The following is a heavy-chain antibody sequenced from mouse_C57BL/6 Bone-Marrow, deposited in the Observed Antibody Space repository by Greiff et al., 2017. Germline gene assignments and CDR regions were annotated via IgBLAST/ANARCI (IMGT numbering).Heavy chain of an antibody. J-gene: IGHJ2*01. CDR1: GYTFTSYG. V-gene: IGHV1-81*01. Sequence: QVQLKQSGAELARPGASVKLSCKASGYTFTSYGISWVKQRTGQGLEWIGEIYPRSGNTYYNEKFKGKATLTADKSSSTAYMELRSLTSEDSAVYFCARWNYYGNWVFDYWGQGTTLTVSS. CDR3: ARWNYYGNWVFDY. CDR2: IYPRSGNT. D-gene: IGHD2-1*01.